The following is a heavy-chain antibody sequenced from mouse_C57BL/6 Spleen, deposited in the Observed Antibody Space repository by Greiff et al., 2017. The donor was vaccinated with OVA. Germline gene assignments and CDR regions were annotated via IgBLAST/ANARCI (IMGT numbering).Heavy chain of an antibody. CDR3: TRREDYGPSPYFDY. D-gene: IGHD1-1*01. J-gene: IGHJ2*01. V-gene: IGHV1-15*01. Sequence: QVQLQQSGAELVRPGASVTLSCKASGYTFTDYEMHWVKQTPVHGLEWIGAIDPETGGTAYNQKFKGKAILTADKSSSTAYMELRSLTSEDSAVYYCTRREDYGPSPYFDYWGQGTTLTVSS. CDR2: IDPETGGT. CDR1: GYTFTDYE.